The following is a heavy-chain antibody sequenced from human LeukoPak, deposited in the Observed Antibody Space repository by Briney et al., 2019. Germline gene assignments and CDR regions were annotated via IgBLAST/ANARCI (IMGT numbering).Heavy chain of an antibody. CDR2: ISSSSRTI. Sequence: GGSLRLSCAASGFTFSSYGMHWVRQAPGKGLEWVSYISSSSRTIYYADSVKGRFTISRDNAKNSLYLQMNSLRAEDTAVYYCIVLAVTATLGFDYWGQGTLVTVSS. D-gene: IGHD6-19*01. CDR3: IVLAVTATLGFDY. CDR1: GFTFSSYG. V-gene: IGHV3-48*01. J-gene: IGHJ4*02.